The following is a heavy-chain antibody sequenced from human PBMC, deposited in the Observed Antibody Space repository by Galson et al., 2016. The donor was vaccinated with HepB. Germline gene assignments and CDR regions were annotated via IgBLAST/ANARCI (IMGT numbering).Heavy chain of an antibody. D-gene: IGHD3-22*01. J-gene: IGHJ4*02. V-gene: IGHV1-3*01. CDR1: GYTFTSYA. CDR3: ARAGTLRGGYWYYFDY. CDR2: INAGNGNT. Sequence: SVKVSCKASGYTFTSYAMHWVRQAPGQRLEWMGWINAGNGNTKNSQKFQGRVTITRDTSASTAYMELSSLRSEDTAVYYCARAGTLRGGYWYYFDYWGQGSLVTVST.